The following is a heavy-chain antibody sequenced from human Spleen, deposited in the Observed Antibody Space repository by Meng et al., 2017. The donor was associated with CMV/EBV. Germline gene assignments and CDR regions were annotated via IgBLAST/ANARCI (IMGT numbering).Heavy chain of an antibody. Sequence: QGQLQESGPGLVKPSQTLSLTCTVSGGSISSGDYYWSWIRQPPGKGLEWIGYIYYSGSTYYNPSLKSRVTISVDTSKNQFSLKLSSVTAADTAVYYCARVRGGIVVVPAASVFDYWGQGTLVTVSS. CDR1: GGSISSGDYY. D-gene: IGHD2-2*01. V-gene: IGHV4-30-4*08. CDR3: ARVRGGIVVVPAASVFDY. J-gene: IGHJ4*02. CDR2: IYYSGST.